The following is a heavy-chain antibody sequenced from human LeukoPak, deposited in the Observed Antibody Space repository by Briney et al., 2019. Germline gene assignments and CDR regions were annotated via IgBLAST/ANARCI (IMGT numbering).Heavy chain of an antibody. CDR1: GFTFSSYS. J-gene: IGHJ4*02. CDR2: ISSSSSTI. Sequence: GGSLRLSCAASGFTFSSYSMNWVRQAPGKGLEWVSYISSSSSTIYYADSVKGRFTISRDNAKDSLYLQMNSLRAEDTAVYYCARNPSSDYWGQGTLVTVSS. V-gene: IGHV3-48*01. CDR3: ARNPSSDY.